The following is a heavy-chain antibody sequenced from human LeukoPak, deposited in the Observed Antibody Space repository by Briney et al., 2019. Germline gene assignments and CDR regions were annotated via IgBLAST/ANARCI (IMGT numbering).Heavy chain of an antibody. D-gene: IGHD3-10*01. V-gene: IGHV4-59*01. J-gene: IGHJ3*02. Sequence: SETLSLTCTVSGGSISSYYWSWIRQPPGKGLEWIGYIYYSGSTNYNPSLKSRVTISVDTSKNQFSLKLSSVTAADTAVYYCARCRDDAFDIWGQGTMVTVSS. CDR3: ARCRDDAFDI. CDR1: GGSISSYY. CDR2: IYYSGST.